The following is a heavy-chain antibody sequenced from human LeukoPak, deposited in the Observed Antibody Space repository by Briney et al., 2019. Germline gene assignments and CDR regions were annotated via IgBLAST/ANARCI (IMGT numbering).Heavy chain of an antibody. J-gene: IGHJ4*02. V-gene: IGHV3-30-3*01. CDR1: GFTFSNYA. CDR3: VKDRTGTYTLDY. Sequence: SGGSLRLSCAATGFTFSNYAIHWGRQAPGKGLEWVAFISDDGSRQHYADSMKGRFTISRDNSKNTLNLQMNSLRAEDTAVYYCVKDRTGTYTLDYWGQGTLVTVSS. CDR2: ISDDGSRQ. D-gene: IGHD3-10*01.